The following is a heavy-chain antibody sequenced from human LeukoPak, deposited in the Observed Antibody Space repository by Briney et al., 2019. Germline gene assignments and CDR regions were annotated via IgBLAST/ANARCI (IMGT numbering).Heavy chain of an antibody. Sequence: ASETLSLTCTVSGDSISSGLYYWTWIRQPAGKGLEWIGRIYTSGSTSYNPSLKSRVTISVDTSKNQFSLKFNSVTAADTAVYYCARESGNFYIRGWYFDLWGRGTLVTVSS. CDR2: IYTSGST. D-gene: IGHD2/OR15-2a*01. V-gene: IGHV4-61*02. CDR1: GDSISSGLYY. CDR3: ARESGNFYIRGWYFDL. J-gene: IGHJ2*01.